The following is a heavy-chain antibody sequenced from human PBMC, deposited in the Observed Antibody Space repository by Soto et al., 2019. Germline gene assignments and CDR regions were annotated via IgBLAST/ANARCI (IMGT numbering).Heavy chain of an antibody. V-gene: IGHV5-51*01. CDR3: ARLLQTTVYYYYGMDV. Sequence: GEPLKIWCKGSGCSFASYCIGWVRQMPGKGLEWMGIIYPGDSDTRYSPSFQGQVTISADKSISTAYLQWSSLKASDTAMYYCARLLQTTVYYYYGMDVWGQGTTVTVSS. J-gene: IGHJ6*02. CDR1: GCSFASYC. D-gene: IGHD4-17*01. CDR2: IYPGDSDT.